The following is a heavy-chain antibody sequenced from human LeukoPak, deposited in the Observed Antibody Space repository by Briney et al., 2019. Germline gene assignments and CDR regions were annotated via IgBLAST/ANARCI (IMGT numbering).Heavy chain of an antibody. Sequence: PSETLSLTCAVYGGSFSGYYWSWIRQPPGKGLEWIGEINHSGSTNYNPSLKSRVTISVDTSKNQFSLKLRSAPAADTAVYYCARGRKGGLLWFGELYFDYWGQGTLVTVSS. CDR3: ARGRKGGLLWFGELYFDY. V-gene: IGHV4-34*01. D-gene: IGHD3-10*01. CDR1: GGSFSGYY. CDR2: INHSGST. J-gene: IGHJ4*02.